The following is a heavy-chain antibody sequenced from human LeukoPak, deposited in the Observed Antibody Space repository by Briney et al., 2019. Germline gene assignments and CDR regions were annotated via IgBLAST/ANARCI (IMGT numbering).Heavy chain of an antibody. CDR1: GFTFSSYS. CDR3: ARDLGDSSGYYYGFFDY. D-gene: IGHD3-22*01. CDR2: ITSTSTTI. J-gene: IGHJ4*02. Sequence: GGSLRLSCAASGFTFSSYSMNWVRQAPGKGLEWVSYITSTSTTIYYADSVKGRFTISRDNSKNTLYLQMNSLRAEDTAVYYCARDLGDSSGYYYGFFDYWGQGTLVTVSS. V-gene: IGHV3-48*01.